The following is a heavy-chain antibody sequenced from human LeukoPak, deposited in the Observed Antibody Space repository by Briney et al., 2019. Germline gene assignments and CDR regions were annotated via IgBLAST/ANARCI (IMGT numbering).Heavy chain of an antibody. CDR2: INPNSGGT. CDR1: GYTFTGYY. V-gene: IGHV1-2*02. J-gene: IGHJ3*02. Sequence: GASAKVSCKASGYTFTGYYMNWVRQAPGQGLEWMGWINPNSGGTNYAQKFQGRVTMTRDTSISTAYMELSRLRSDDTAVYYCARETGYHDAFDIWGQGTMVTVSS. D-gene: IGHD3-9*01. CDR3: ARETGYHDAFDI.